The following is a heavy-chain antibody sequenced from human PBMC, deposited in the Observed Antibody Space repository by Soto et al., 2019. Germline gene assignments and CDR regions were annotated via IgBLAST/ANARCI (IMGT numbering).Heavy chain of an antibody. Sequence: GESLKISCKGSGYSFTNYWIAWVRQMPGKGLEWMGIIYPGDSQTRYSSSFQGQVTISADKSISTAYLQWRSLKASDTAMYYCARSFSSGLAVAGDYWGQGTLVTVSS. J-gene: IGHJ4*02. CDR1: GYSFTNYW. D-gene: IGHD6-19*01. V-gene: IGHV5-51*01. CDR3: ARSFSSGLAVAGDY. CDR2: IYPGDSQT.